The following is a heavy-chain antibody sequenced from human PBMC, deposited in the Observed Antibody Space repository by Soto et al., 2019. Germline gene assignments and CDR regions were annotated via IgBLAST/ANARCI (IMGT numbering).Heavy chain of an antibody. J-gene: IGHJ3*02. V-gene: IGHV4-31*03. CDR3: ARGEQQLGNDAFDI. CDR2: IYYSGST. D-gene: IGHD6-13*01. Sequence: QVQLQESGPGLVKPSQTLSLTCTVSGGSISSGGYYWSWIRQHPGKGLEWIGYIYYSGSTYYNPSLKRRVTISVDTSKNQFSLKLSSVTAADTAVYYCARGEQQLGNDAFDIWGQGTMVTVSS. CDR1: GGSISSGGYY.